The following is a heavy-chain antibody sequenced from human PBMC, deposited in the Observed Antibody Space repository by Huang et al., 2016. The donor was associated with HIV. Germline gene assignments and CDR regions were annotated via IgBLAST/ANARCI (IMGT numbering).Heavy chain of an antibody. D-gene: IGHD3-10*01. CDR3: ARGRFGETYNYYMDV. CDR1: GYTFTTYD. V-gene: IGHV1-8*03. CDR2: LNPNNGNT. J-gene: IGHJ6*03. Sequence: QVQLVQSGAEVKKPGASVKVSCQASGYTFTTYDINWIRTSTGLWRVWMGSLNPNNGNTGYAQKFRGRVTFTRRTSRSTADMELTRLTSDDTAVYYCARGRFGETYNYYMDVWGNGTTVTVS.